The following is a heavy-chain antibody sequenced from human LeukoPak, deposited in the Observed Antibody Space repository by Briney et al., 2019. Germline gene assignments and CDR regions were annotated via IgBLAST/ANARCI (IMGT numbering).Heavy chain of an antibody. CDR1: GFTFSSYA. J-gene: IGHJ3*02. CDR3: ARVRGDGYNDDAFDI. V-gene: IGHV3-30-3*01. CDR2: ISYDGSNK. D-gene: IGHD5-24*01. Sequence: SGGSLRLSCAASGFTFSSYAMHWVRQAPGKGLEWVAVISYDGSNKYYADSVKGRFTISRDNSKNTLYLQMNSLRAEDTAVYYCARVRGDGYNDDAFDIWGQGTMVTVSS.